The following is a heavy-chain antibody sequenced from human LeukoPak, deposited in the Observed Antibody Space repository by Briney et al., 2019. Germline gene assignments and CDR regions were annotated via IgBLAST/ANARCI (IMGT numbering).Heavy chain of an antibody. CDR1: GYTFTGSY. Sequence: GASVKVSCEASGYTFTGSYLHWVRQAPGQGLEWMGWINPNSGGTNYAQKFQGRVTMTRDTSISTAYMELSRLTSDDTAVYYCARQYSSGWCYDYWGQGTLVTVSS. J-gene: IGHJ4*02. CDR3: ARQYSSGWCYDY. V-gene: IGHV1-2*02. CDR2: INPNSGGT. D-gene: IGHD6-19*01.